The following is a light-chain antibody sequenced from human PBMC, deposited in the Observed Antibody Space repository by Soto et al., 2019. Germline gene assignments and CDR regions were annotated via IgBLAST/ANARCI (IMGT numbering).Light chain of an antibody. CDR2: DVS. J-gene: IGLJ1*01. CDR1: SSDVGGYNY. Sequence: QSALTQPASVSGSPGQSISISCTGTSSDVGGYNYVSWYQQHPGKAPKVIIYDVSNRPSGVSNRFSGSKSGNTASLTISGLQAEDEADYYCSSYTSTPTLYVFGTGNKVTVL. V-gene: IGLV2-14*01. CDR3: SSYTSTPTLYV.